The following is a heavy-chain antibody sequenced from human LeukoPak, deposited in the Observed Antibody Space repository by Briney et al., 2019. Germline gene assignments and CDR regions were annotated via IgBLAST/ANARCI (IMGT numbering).Heavy chain of an antibody. J-gene: IGHJ4*02. CDR2: ISSSSSYT. CDR1: GFTFSDYY. CDR3: ARDLLTGYYNPYYFDY. Sequence: GGSLRLSCAASGFTFSDYYMSWIRQAPGKWLEWVSYISSSSSYTNYADSVKGRFTISRDNAKNSLYLQMNSLRDEDTAVYYCARDLLTGYYNPYYFDYWGQGTLVTVSS. V-gene: IGHV3-11*06. D-gene: IGHD3-9*01.